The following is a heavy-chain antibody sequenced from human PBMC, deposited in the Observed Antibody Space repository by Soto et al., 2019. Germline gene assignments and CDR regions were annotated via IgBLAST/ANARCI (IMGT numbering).Heavy chain of an antibody. V-gene: IGHV4-31*03. CDR3: ARLTTDILTMVGY. Sequence: QVQLQESGPGLVKPSQTLSLTCTVSGGSISSGGYYWSWIRQHPGKGLEWIGYIYYSGSTYYNPSLKSRVXXSXDXXKNQFSLKLSSVTAADTAVYYCARLTTDILTMVGYWGQGTLVTVSS. CDR1: GGSISSGGYY. CDR2: IYYSGST. D-gene: IGHD3-9*01. J-gene: IGHJ4*02.